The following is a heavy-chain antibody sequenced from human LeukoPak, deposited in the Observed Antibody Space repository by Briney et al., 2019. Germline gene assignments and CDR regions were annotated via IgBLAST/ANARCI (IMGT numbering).Heavy chain of an antibody. Sequence: ASVKVSCKASGYTFTSYDINWVRQATGQGLEWMGWMNPNSCNTGYAQKFQGRVTMTRNTSISTAYMELSSLRSEDTAVYYCARGSGTYYDFWSGYTNYYYYGMDVWGQGTTVTVSS. J-gene: IGHJ6*02. CDR3: ARGSGTYYDFWSGYTNYYYYGMDV. CDR1: GYTFTSYD. CDR2: MNPNSCNT. V-gene: IGHV1-8*01. D-gene: IGHD3-3*01.